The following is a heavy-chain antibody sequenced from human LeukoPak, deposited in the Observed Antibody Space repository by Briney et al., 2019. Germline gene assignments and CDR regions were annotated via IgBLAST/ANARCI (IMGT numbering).Heavy chain of an antibody. V-gene: IGHV4-34*01. Sequence: SETLSHTCAVYGGSFSGYYWSWIRQPPGKGLEWIGEINHNGSTYYNPSLKSRVTISVDTSKNQFSLKLSSVTAADTAVYYCARGWSYYDSSGYYYVTARFDYWGQGTLVTVSS. J-gene: IGHJ4*02. CDR2: INHNGST. CDR1: GGSFSGYY. D-gene: IGHD3-22*01. CDR3: ARGWSYYDSSGYYYVTARFDY.